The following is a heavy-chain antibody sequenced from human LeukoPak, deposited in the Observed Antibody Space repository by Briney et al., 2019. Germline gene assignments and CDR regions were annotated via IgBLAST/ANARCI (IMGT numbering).Heavy chain of an antibody. V-gene: IGHV3-66*01. D-gene: IGHD6-6*01. Sequence: SGGSLRLSCAASGFTVSSNYMNWVRQAPGKGLEWVSVIYSGGSTYYAASVKGRFTISRDNSKNTLYLQMNSLRAGDTAVYYCARDLYGSSSSAYWGRGTLVTVSS. CDR3: ARDLYGSSSSAY. CDR2: IYSGGST. J-gene: IGHJ4*02. CDR1: GFTVSSNY.